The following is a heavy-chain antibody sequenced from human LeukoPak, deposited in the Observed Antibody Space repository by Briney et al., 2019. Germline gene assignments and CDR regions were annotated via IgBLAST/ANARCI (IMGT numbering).Heavy chain of an antibody. J-gene: IGHJ1*01. V-gene: IGHV3-30*04. CDR1: GFTFSSYA. D-gene: IGHD3-22*01. Sequence: PGGSLRLSCAASGFTFSSYAMHWVRQAPGKGLEWVAVISYDGSKKYYADSVKGRFTISRDNSKNTLYLQMNSLRGEDTAVYYCARGPRDSSGYPEYFQHWGQGTLVTVSS. CDR2: ISYDGSKK. CDR3: ARGPRDSSGYPEYFQH.